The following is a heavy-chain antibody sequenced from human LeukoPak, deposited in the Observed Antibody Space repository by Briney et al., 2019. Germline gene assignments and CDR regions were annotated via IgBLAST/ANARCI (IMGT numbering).Heavy chain of an antibody. D-gene: IGHD6-19*01. CDR1: NGSISTTY. CDR3: ARGGWFHDR. V-gene: IGHV4-59*01. CDR2: IHYSGNT. J-gene: IGHJ5*02. Sequence: SETLSLTCSVSNGSISTTYWSWIRQPPWRVLEWVGNIHYSGNTNYNSSLKSRVTISVDTSKNQFSLKMISVTTADTAVYFCARGGWFHDRWGQGTLVPVSS.